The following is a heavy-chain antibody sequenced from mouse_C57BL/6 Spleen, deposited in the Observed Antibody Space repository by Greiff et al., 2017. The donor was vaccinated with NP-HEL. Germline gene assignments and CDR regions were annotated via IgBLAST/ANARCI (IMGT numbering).Heavy chain of an antibody. CDR3: ATLNGYYVLYAMDY. CDR1: GFTFSSYT. V-gene: IGHV5-9*01. J-gene: IGHJ4*01. Sequence: EVQLVESGGGLVKPGGSLKLSCAASGFTFSSYTMSWVRQTPEKRLEWVATISGGGGNTYYPDSVKGRFTISRDNAKNTLYLQMSSLRSEDTALYYCATLNGYYVLYAMDYWGQGTSVTVSS. CDR2: ISGGGGNT. D-gene: IGHD2-3*01.